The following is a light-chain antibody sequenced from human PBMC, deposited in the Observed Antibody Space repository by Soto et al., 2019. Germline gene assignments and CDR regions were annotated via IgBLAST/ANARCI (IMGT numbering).Light chain of an antibody. CDR2: RNS. V-gene: IGLV1-40*01. CDR1: SSNIGAGYD. Sequence: QSVLTQPPSVSGAPGQRVTISCTGSSSNIGAGYDVHWYQLLPGTAPKLLIYRNSNRPSGVPDRFSGSKSGTSASLAITGLQEEDEADYYCQSYDSGLSVVVFGGGTKVTVL. J-gene: IGLJ2*01. CDR3: QSYDSGLSVVV.